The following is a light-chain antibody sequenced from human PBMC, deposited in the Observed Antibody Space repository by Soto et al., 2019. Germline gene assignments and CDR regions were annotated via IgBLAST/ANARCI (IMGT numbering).Light chain of an antibody. CDR2: YDS. CDR1: NVGSRS. V-gene: IGLV3-21*01. CDR3: QVWEATGDQVV. J-gene: IGLJ2*01. Sequence: SYELTQPPSVSVAPGETARISCGGNNVGSRSVHWYQQKPGQAPFLVIYYDSDRPSGIPERFSGSNSGNTATLIISRVEGGDEADYYCQVWEATGDQVVFGGGTKVTVL.